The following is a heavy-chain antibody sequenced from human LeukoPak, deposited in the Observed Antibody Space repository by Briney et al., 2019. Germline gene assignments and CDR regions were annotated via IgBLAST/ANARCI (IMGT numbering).Heavy chain of an antibody. CDR2: IYYSGST. Sequence: PSQTLSLTCTVSGGSISSGDYYWSWIRQPPGKGLEWIGYIYYSGSTYYNPSLKSRVTISVDTSKNQFSLKLSSVTAADTAVYYRARVINCSSTSCYPNYGMDVWGQGTTVTVSS. CDR1: GGSISSGDYY. D-gene: IGHD2-2*01. V-gene: IGHV4-30-4*01. CDR3: ARVINCSSTSCYPNYGMDV. J-gene: IGHJ6*02.